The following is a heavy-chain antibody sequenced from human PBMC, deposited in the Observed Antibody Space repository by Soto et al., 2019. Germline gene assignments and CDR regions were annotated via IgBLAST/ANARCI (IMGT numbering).Heavy chain of an antibody. CDR3: AKSSGSYGWFDP. Sequence: ASVKVSCKASGYTFTSYYMHWVRQAPGQGLEWMGIINPSGGSTSYAQKFQGRVTMTRDTSTSTVYMELSSLRSEDTAVYYCAKSSGSYGWFDPWGQGTLVTVSS. CDR1: GYTFTSYY. J-gene: IGHJ5*02. V-gene: IGHV1-46*01. CDR2: INPSGGST. D-gene: IGHD1-26*01.